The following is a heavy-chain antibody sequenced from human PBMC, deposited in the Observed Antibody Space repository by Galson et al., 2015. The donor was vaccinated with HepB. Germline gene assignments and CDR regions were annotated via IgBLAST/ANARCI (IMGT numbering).Heavy chain of an antibody. CDR3: ARGEEYGDYLLDS. J-gene: IGHJ4*02. V-gene: IGHV3-74*01. Sequence: SLRLSCATSGFTFSDYWMHWVRQAPGKGLVWVSRINTDGNSPRYADSVKGRFTISRDNAKNTLFLKMNSLTDEDTAVYYCARGEEYGDYLLDSWGQGILVSVSS. CDR1: GFTFSDYW. CDR2: INTDGNSP. D-gene: IGHD4-17*01.